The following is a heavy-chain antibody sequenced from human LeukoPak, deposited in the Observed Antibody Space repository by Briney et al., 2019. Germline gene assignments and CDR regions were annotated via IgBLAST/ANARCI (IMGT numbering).Heavy chain of an antibody. CDR2: IYHSGST. Sequence: SETLSLTCTVSGYSISSGYYWGWIRQPPGKGLEWIGSIYHSGSTYYNPSLKSRVTISVDTSKNQFSLKLSSVTAADTAVYYCARDHYDILTGYGDAFDIWGQGTMVTVSS. CDR3: ARDHYDILTGYGDAFDI. CDR1: GYSISSGYY. J-gene: IGHJ3*02. D-gene: IGHD3-9*01. V-gene: IGHV4-38-2*02.